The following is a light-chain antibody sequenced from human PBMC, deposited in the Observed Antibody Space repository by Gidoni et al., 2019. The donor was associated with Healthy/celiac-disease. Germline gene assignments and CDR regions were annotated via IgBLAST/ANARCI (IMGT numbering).Light chain of an antibody. Sequence: AIRMTKSPSSFSASTGDRVTITCRASQGISSYLAWYQQKPGKAPKLLIYAASTLQSGVPSRFSGSGSGTDFTFTISCLQSEDFATYYCQQYYSYPFTFGPGTKVDIK. J-gene: IGKJ3*01. CDR1: QGISSY. CDR3: QQYYSYPFT. V-gene: IGKV1-8*01. CDR2: AAS.